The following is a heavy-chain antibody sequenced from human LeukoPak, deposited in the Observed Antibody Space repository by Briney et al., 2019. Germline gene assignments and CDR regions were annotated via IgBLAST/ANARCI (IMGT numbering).Heavy chain of an antibody. J-gene: IGHJ4*02. CDR3: ATYCSGGSCYSGHFDY. V-gene: IGHV1-18*01. Sequence: ASVKVSCKASGYTFTTYPINWVRQAPGQGLEWMGWISAYNGNTNYAQKLQGRVTMTTDTSTSTAYMELRSLRSDDTAVYYCATYCSGGSCYSGHFDYWGQGTLVTVSS. D-gene: IGHD2-15*01. CDR1: GYTFTTYP. CDR2: ISAYNGNT.